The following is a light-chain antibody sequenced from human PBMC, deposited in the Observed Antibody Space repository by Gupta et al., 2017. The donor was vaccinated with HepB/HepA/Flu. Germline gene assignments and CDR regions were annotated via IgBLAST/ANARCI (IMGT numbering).Light chain of an antibody. CDR1: QGITNW. CDR2: ATS. CDR3: QQANDLPIT. Sequence: DIQMTQSPSSVSASVGDRVTITCRASQGITNWLAWYQQKPGKVPKLLIYATSNSDSGVPSRFSGSASAADLTLTISILQPEDFATYYCQQANDLPITFGGGTRLEIK. J-gene: IGKJ4*01. V-gene: IGKV1-12*01.